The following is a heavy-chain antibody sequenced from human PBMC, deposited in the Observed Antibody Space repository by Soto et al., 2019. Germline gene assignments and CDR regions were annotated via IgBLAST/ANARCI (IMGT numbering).Heavy chain of an antibody. CDR2: INHSGST. D-gene: IGHD3-9*01. CDR1: GASFSGYY. CDR3: ARADVLTGYYLRYYYGMDF. V-gene: IGHV4-34*01. J-gene: IGHJ6*02. Sequence: SETLSLTCAVYGASFSGYYWSWIRQPPGKGLEWIGEINHSGSTNYNPSLKSRVTISVDTSKNQFSLKLSSVTAADTAVYYCARADVLTGYYLRYYYGMDFWGQGTTVTVSS.